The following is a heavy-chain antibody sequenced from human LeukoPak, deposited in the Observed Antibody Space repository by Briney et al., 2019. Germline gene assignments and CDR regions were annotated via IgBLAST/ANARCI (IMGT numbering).Heavy chain of an antibody. V-gene: IGHV1-18*01. CDR2: ISAYNGNT. J-gene: IGHJ4*02. CDR1: GYTFTGYG. CDR3: ARAGELLWFGELSPNFDY. Sequence: ASVKVSCKASGYTFTGYGISWVRQAPGQGLEWMGWISAYNGNTNYAQKLQGRVTMTTDTSTSTAYMELRSLRSDDTAVYYCARAGELLWFGELSPNFDYWGQGTLVTVSS. D-gene: IGHD3-10*01.